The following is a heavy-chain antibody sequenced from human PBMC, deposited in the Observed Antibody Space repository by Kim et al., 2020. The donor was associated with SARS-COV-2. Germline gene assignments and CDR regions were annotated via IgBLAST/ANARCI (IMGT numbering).Heavy chain of an antibody. CDR2: ISSSSSYI. D-gene: IGHD3-10*01. Sequence: GGSLRLSCAASGFTFSSYSMNWVRQAPGKGLEWVSSISSSSSYIYYADSVKGRFTISRDNAKNSLYLQMNSLRAEDTAVYYCARGRGEITYYYGSGSYRLGYWGQGTLVTVSS. V-gene: IGHV3-21*01. CDR1: GFTFSSYS. CDR3: ARGRGEITYYYGSGSYRLGY. J-gene: IGHJ4*02.